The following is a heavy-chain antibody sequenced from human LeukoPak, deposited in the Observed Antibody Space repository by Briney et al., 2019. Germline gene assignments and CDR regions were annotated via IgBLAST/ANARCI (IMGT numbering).Heavy chain of an antibody. CDR3: ARRYCSGGSCPYYFDY. J-gene: IGHJ4*02. Sequence: GESLKISCKGSGYRFTSYWIGWVRQIPGKGLEWMGIIYPGDSDTRYSPSFQGQVTISADKSISTAYLQWSSLKASDTAMYYCARRYCSGGSCPYYFDYWGQGTLVTVSS. CDR1: GYRFTSYW. V-gene: IGHV5-51*01. D-gene: IGHD2-15*01. CDR2: IYPGDSDT.